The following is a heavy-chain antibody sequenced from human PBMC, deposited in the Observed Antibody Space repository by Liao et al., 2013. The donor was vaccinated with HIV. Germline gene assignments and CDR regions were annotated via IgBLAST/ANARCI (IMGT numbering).Heavy chain of an antibody. CDR2: IYTSGST. D-gene: IGHD6-25*01. J-gene: IGHJ3*02. Sequence: QVQLQESGPGLVKPSQTLSLTCTVSGGSISSGSYYWSWIRQPAGKGLEWIGRIYTSGSTNYNPSLKSRVTISVDTSKNQFSLKLSSVTAADTAVYYCARARVAAAMWDDAFDIWGQGTMVTVSS. V-gene: IGHV4-61*02. CDR3: ARARVAAAMWDDAFDI. CDR1: GGSISSGSYY.